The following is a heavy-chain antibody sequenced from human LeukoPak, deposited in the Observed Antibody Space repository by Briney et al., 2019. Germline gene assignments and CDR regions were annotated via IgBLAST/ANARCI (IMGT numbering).Heavy chain of an antibody. CDR3: AKGRPLYSSSWSTVGPFDY. V-gene: IGHV3-9*01. D-gene: IGHD6-13*01. CDR1: GFTFDDYA. J-gene: IGHJ4*02. CDR2: ISWNSGSI. Sequence: GGSLRLSCAASGFTFDDYAMPWVRHAPGKGLEWVSGISWNSGSIGYADSVKGRFTISRDNAKNSLYLQMNSLRAEDTALYYCAKGRPLYSSSWSTVGPFDYWGQGTLVTVSS.